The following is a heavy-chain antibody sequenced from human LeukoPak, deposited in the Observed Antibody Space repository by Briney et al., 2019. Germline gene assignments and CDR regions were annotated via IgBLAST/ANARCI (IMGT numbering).Heavy chain of an antibody. Sequence: GGSLRLSCAASGFTFSSYGMHWVRQAPGKGLEWVAFIRYDGTNKYYADSVKGRFTISRDNSKNTLYLQMNSLRAEDTAVYYCAKDRMATIIGEFDYWGQGTLVTVSS. J-gene: IGHJ4*02. CDR3: AKDRMATIIGEFDY. D-gene: IGHD5-24*01. V-gene: IGHV3-30*02. CDR1: GFTFSSYG. CDR2: IRYDGTNK.